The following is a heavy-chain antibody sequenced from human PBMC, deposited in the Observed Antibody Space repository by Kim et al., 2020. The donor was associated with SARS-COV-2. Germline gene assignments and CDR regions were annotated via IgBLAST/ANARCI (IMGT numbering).Heavy chain of an antibody. D-gene: IGHD1-26*01. Sequence: NPSLKSRVTISVDTSKNPFSLKLSSVTAADTAVYYCARGDSGSYSGEFDYWGQGTLVTVSS. J-gene: IGHJ4*02. CDR3: ARGDSGSYSGEFDY. V-gene: IGHV4-39*07.